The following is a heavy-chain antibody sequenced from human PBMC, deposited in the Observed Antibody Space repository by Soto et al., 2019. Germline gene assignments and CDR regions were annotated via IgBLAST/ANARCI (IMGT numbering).Heavy chain of an antibody. D-gene: IGHD4-17*01. J-gene: IGHJ4*02. V-gene: IGHV3-21*01. CDR2: ISSSSSYI. CDR3: ARDDSSPICRDSGDYVGGGPVDY. Sequence: EVQLVESGGGLVKPGGSLRLSCAASGFTFSSYSMNWVRQAPGKGLEWVSSISSSSSYIYYSDSVKGRFTISRDNAKNSLYLQMNSLRAEDTAVYYCARDDSSPICRDSGDYVGGGPVDYWGQGTLVTVSS. CDR1: GFTFSSYS.